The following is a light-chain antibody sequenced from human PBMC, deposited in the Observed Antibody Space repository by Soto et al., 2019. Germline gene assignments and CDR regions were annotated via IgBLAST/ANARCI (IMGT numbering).Light chain of an antibody. CDR2: GAS. CDR3: QQYNSSPRT. CDR1: QSVSSNF. J-gene: IGKJ1*01. V-gene: IGKV3-20*01. Sequence: EIVLTQSPGTLSLSPGERATLSCMASQSVSSNFLAWYQQKPGQAPRLLIYGASTRATGIPDRFSGSGSGTDFTLTVSRLEPEDFAVYYCQQYNSSPRTLGQGTKVDIK.